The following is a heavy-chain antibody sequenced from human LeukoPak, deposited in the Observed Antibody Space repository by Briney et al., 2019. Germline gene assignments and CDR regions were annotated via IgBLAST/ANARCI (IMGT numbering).Heavy chain of an antibody. CDR2: ISPEKRDT. J-gene: IGHJ4*02. CDR3: AKKVRGPSHPLDF. D-gene: IGHD5-12*01. CDR1: GYTFTSYG. Sequence: ASVKVSCKASGYTFTSYGISWVRQAPGQGLEWMGWISPEKRDTGYAHKFQGRVTMTSDTSISTAYMELSSLRSDDTAVYYCAKKVRGPSHPLDFWGQGTLVTVSS. V-gene: IGHV1-18*01.